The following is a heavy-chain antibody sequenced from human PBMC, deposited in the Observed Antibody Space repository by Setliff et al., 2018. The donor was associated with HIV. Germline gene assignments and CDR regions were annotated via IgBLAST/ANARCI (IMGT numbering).Heavy chain of an antibody. CDR3: ARGSMGPAPGPDDAFDI. D-gene: IGHD6-13*01. CDR2: ITGDSATI. Sequence: LRLSCAASGFTFSPYSMNWVRQTPGKGLEWVSYITGDSATIYYADSVKGRFTISRDNSKNILYLQMNSLRAEDTAVYYCARGSMGPAPGPDDAFDIWGQGTMVTVSS. J-gene: IGHJ3*02. V-gene: IGHV3-48*01. CDR1: GFTFSPYS.